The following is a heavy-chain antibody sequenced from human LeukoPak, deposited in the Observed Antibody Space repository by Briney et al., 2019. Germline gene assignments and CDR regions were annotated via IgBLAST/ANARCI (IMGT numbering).Heavy chain of an antibody. CDR1: GYSISSGSY. CDR3: ARQTGSGLFILP. V-gene: IGHV4-38-2*02. Sequence: SETLSLTCTVSGYSISSGSYWGWIRQPPGKGLEWIGDIYHSGSTYYNPSLKSQVSISIDTSKNQFSLRLTSVTAADTAVYYCARQTGSGLFILPGGQGTLVTVSS. D-gene: IGHD3/OR15-3a*01. J-gene: IGHJ4*02. CDR2: IYHSGST.